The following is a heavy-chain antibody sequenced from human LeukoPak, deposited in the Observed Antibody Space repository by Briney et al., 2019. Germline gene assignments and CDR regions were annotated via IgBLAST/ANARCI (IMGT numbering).Heavy chain of an antibody. CDR2: ISYSGST. D-gene: IGHD3-10*01. CDR3: ARSIILVRGIIYFFYYYMDV. J-gene: IGHJ6*03. CDR1: GDSISSYH. Sequence: SETLSLTCTVSGDSISSYHGTWIRQSPGKGLEWIGYISYSGSTNSNPSLKSRVTMSVDTSKNQFSLKLNSVTAADTAVYYCARSIILVRGIIYFFYYYMDVWGKGTTVTVSS. V-gene: IGHV4-59*01.